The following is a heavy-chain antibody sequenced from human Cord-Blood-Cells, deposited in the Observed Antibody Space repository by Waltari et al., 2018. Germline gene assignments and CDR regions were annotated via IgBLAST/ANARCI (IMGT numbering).Heavy chain of an antibody. V-gene: IGHV4-34*01. CDR3: ARGEWLRSGWFDP. CDR1: GGSFSGYY. D-gene: IGHD5-12*01. Sequence: QVQLQQWGAGLLKPSETLSLTCAVYGGSFSGYYWSWIRQPPGKGLEWIGEINHRGRTNSNPTLKSRVTISVATSKNQFSLKLSSVTAADTAVYYCARGEWLRSGWFDPWGQGTLVTVSS. CDR2: INHRGRT. J-gene: IGHJ5*02.